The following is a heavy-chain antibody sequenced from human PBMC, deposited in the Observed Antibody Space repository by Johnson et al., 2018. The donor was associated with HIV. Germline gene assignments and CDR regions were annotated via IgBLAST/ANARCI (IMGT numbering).Heavy chain of an antibody. CDR2: ISYDGSNT. Sequence: VQLVESGGGVVQPGRSLRLSCAASGFSLSSYAMHWVRQAPGKGLEWVAVISYDGSNTYYADSLKGRFTISRDNSKNTLYLQMNSLRAEDTAVYFCARYLYSGYGGRAFDIWGQGTMVTVSS. D-gene: IGHD5-12*01. CDR1: GFSLSSYA. J-gene: IGHJ3*02. V-gene: IGHV3-30*14. CDR3: ARYLYSGYGGRAFDI.